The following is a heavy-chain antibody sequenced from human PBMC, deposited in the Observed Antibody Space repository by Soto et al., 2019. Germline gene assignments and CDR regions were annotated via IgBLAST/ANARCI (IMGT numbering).Heavy chain of an antibody. D-gene: IGHD2-15*01. CDR1: GGSISSYY. Sequence: QVQLQESGPGLVKPSETLSLTCTVSGGSISSYYWSWIRQPPGKGLEWIGYIYYSGSTNYNPSLKSRVTISVDTSKNQFSLKLSSVTAADTAVYYCARDNCSGGSCYNWFDPWGQGTLVTVSS. CDR3: ARDNCSGGSCYNWFDP. CDR2: IYYSGST. J-gene: IGHJ5*02. V-gene: IGHV4-59*01.